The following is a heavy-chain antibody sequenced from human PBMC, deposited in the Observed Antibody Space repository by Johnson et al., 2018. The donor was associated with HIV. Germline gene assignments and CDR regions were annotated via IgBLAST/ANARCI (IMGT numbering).Heavy chain of an antibody. D-gene: IGHD4-17*01. V-gene: IGHV3-30*04. Sequence: QVQLVESGGGVVQPGGSLRLSCAASGFTFSSYAMHWVRQAPGKGLEWVAIISYDGTYNYYADSVKGRFTISRDNSKNTLYLQMNSLRVDDTAVYHCARPSVMTTLTTTPWAVDIWGQGTMVTVAS. CDR3: ARPSVMTTLTTTPWAVDI. CDR2: ISYDGTYN. CDR1: GFTFSSYA. J-gene: IGHJ3*02.